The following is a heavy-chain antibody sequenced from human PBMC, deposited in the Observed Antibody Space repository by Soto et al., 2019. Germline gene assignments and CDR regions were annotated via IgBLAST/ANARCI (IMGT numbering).Heavy chain of an antibody. CDR1: GGIFTNNA. CDR3: APGGHNDGYNFYHGMDV. V-gene: IGHV1-69*01. J-gene: IGHJ6*02. D-gene: IGHD5-18*01. CDR2: VIPLFDTA. Sequence: QVQVVQSGAEVKKPGSSVKVSCKVSGGIFTNNAISWVRQAPGQGLEWLGGVIPLFDTAYYAQIFRGRLTSSAEAAPSPGSMEQSGVSSLDTGLYIFAPGGHNDGYNFYHGMDVWGQGTTVTVS.